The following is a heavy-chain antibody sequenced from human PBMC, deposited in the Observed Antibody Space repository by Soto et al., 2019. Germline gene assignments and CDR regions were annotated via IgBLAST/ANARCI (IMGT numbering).Heavy chain of an antibody. CDR2: ISGSGGLK. D-gene: IGHD1-26*01. Sequence: EVQLSESGGRLGQPGGSLRLSCAACGFTFTNYAMTWVRQTPGKGLEWVSGISGSGGLKYYADSVQGRFTISRDNSKNTVYLQMDNLRDEDTALYYCAREVGAPSGWLDPWGQGTQVTVYS. J-gene: IGHJ5*02. V-gene: IGHV3-23*01. CDR3: AREVGAPSGWLDP. CDR1: GFTFTNYA.